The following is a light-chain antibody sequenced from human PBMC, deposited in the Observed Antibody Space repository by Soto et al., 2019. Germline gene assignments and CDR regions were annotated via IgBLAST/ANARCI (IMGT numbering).Light chain of an antibody. CDR1: QSISSW. V-gene: IGKV1-5*03. Sequence: DIQMTQSPSTLSASVGDRVTITCRASQSISSWLAWYQQKPGKAPKLLLYKASSLESGVPSRFSGSGSGTEFTLTISSLQPDDFATYYGQHYDTYPLTFGGGTKVEIK. CDR3: QHYDTYPLT. CDR2: KAS. J-gene: IGKJ4*01.